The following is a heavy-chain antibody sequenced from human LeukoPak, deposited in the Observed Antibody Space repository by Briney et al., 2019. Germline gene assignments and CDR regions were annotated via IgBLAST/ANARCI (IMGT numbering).Heavy chain of an antibody. V-gene: IGHV1-18*04. CDR2: ISAYNGNT. Sequence: AVNVSCKRSGYTFTSYVISWLRQAPAQGLEGMGWISAYNGNTNYAQKLQGRVTMTTATSTSTAYMELRSLRSDATAEYYCARIVRSAGVGYSYYGMDVWGNRTTVTVSS. J-gene: IGHJ6*04. CDR1: GYTFTSYV. D-gene: IGHD2/OR15-2a*01. CDR3: ARIVRSAGVGYSYYGMDV.